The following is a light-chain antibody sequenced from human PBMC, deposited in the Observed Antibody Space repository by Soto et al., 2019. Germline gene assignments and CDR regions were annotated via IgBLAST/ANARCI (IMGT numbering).Light chain of an antibody. V-gene: IGKV3-11*01. CDR2: DAS. CDR1: QSVSSY. Sequence: EIVLTQSPATLSVSPVERATLSCRASQSVSSYLAWYQQKPGQAPRLLIYDASNRATGIPARFSGSGSGTDFTLTISSLEPEDFAVYYCQQRSNWPQLTFGGGTKVDIK. J-gene: IGKJ4*01. CDR3: QQRSNWPQLT.